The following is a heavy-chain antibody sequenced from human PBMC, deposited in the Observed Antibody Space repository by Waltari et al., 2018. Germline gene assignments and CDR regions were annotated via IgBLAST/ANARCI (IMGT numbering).Heavy chain of an antibody. V-gene: IGHV4-59*01. CDR1: GGSISSYY. J-gene: IGHJ4*02. D-gene: IGHD6-6*01. CDR3: AARIAAQRAGFDY. Sequence: QVQLQESGPGLVKPSETLSLTCTVSGGSISSYYWSWIRQPPGKGLEWIGYIYYRGSTNHNPSLKSRVTISVDTSKNQFSLKLSSVTAADTAVYYCAARIAAQRAGFDYWGQGTLVTVSS. CDR2: IYYRGST.